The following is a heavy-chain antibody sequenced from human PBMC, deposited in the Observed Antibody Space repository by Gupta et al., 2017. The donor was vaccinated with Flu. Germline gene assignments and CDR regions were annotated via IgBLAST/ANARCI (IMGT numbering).Heavy chain of an antibody. D-gene: IGHD2-15*01. Sequence: QVQLVQSGAEVKKPGSSVKVSCRASGGSFSYHAISWVRQPPGQGLEWMGGIIPIDGTADYAQKLQGRVKITADKSTTTAYREMSSMRYEDTAVYYCARGGKGYCSGGSCDPVLLNYYYGMDVWGQGTTVTVSS. V-gene: IGHV1-69*06. J-gene: IGHJ6*02. CDR1: GGSFSYHA. CDR2: IIPIDGTA. CDR3: ARGGKGYCSGGSCDPVLLNYYYGMDV.